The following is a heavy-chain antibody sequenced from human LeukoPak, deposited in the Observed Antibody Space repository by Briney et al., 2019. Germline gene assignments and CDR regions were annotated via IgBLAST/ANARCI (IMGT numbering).Heavy chain of an antibody. V-gene: IGHV1-46*01. CDR1: GYTFTSYY. J-gene: IGHJ4*02. CDR2: INPSGGST. Sequence: GASVKVSCKASGYTFTSYYMHWVRQAPGQGLEWMGTINPSGGSTSYAQKFQGRVTMTRDTSTSTVYMELSSLRSEDTAVYYCARDLRTYYYGSGSYYKEGYFDYWGQGTLVTVSS. D-gene: IGHD3-10*01. CDR3: ARDLRTYYYGSGSYYKEGYFDY.